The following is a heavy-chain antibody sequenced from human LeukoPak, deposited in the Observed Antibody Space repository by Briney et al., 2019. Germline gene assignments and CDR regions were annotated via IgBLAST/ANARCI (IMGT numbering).Heavy chain of an antibody. D-gene: IGHD2-15*01. CDR1: GGSFSGYY. V-gene: IGHV4-34*03. Sequence: PSETLSLTCAVYGGSFSGYYWSWIRQPPGKGLEWIGEINHSGSTNYNPSLKSRVTIPVDTSKNQFSLKMTSMTAADTAIYYCWLEKVVAAYFDSWGQGTLVTVSS. CDR3: WLEKVVAAYFDS. J-gene: IGHJ4*02. CDR2: INHSGST.